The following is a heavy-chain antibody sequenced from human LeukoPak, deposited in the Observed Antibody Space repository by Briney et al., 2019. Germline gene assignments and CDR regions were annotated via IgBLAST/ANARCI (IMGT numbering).Heavy chain of an antibody. V-gene: IGHV3-23*01. D-gene: IGHD3-22*01. J-gene: IGHJ6*03. CDR2: ISGSGGST. CDR3: AKGSGDSTGYYYAYYYYYMDV. Sequence: GGSLILSCAASAFTFTNYAMVWVRHAPRKGREWVSAISGSGGSTYYADSVKGRFTISRDTSKNTLDLQMNSLRAEDTAVYYCAKGSGDSTGYYYAYYYYYMDVWGKGTTVTVSS. CDR1: AFTFTNYA.